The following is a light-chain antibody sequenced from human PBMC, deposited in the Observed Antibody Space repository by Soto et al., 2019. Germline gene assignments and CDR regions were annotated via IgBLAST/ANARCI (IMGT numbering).Light chain of an antibody. CDR3: TSYTSSSTSAYV. J-gene: IGLJ1*01. Sequence: QSALTQPASVSGSPGQSITISCTGTSSDVGGYNYVSWYQQHPGKAPKLMIYDVSNRPSGVSNRFSGSKSGNTASLTISGLQAEDDADYYSTSYTSSSTSAYVSRPGTKVHVL. CDR1: SSDVGGYNY. CDR2: DVS. V-gene: IGLV2-14*01.